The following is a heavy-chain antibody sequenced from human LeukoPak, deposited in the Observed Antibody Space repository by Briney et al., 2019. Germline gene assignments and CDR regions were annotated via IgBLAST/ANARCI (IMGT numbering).Heavy chain of an antibody. V-gene: IGHV5-51*01. D-gene: IGHD2-15*01. Sequence: GESLKISCKGSGYSFTSYWIGWVRQMPGKGLEWMGIIYPGDSDTRYSPSFQGQVTFSADKSIRTAYLQWSSLKASDTAMYYCARRFCSGGDCYYLFDYWGQGTLVTVFS. CDR2: IYPGDSDT. CDR3: ARRFCSGGDCYYLFDY. CDR1: GYSFTSYW. J-gene: IGHJ4*02.